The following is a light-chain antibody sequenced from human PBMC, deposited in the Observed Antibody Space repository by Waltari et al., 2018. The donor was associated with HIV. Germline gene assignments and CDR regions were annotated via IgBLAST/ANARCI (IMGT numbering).Light chain of an antibody. CDR2: DAS. Sequence: DILLTQSPATLSVSPGERVTFSCRASHSVSSSIAWYQLKPGQAPRLLIYDASTRASGIPDRFTATGSGTEFTLTVNSLQSDDFAVYYCLQSAKWPRTFGQGTKVEIK. J-gene: IGKJ1*01. CDR1: HSVSSS. V-gene: IGKV3-15*01. CDR3: LQSAKWPRT.